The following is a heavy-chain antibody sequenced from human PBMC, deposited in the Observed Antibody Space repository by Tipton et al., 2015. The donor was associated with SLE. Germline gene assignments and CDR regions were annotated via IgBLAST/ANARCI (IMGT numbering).Heavy chain of an antibody. CDR3: AQAHLWGSYRYASDI. V-gene: IGHV4-34*01. CDR1: GGSISGYY. CDR2: INHGGST. D-gene: IGHD3-16*02. Sequence: TLSLTCTVSGGSISGYYWSWIRQPPGKGLEWIGEINHGGSTNYNPSLKSRVTISVDTSKNQFSLKLSSVTAADTAVYYCAQAHLWGSYRYASDIWGQGTMVTVSS. J-gene: IGHJ3*02.